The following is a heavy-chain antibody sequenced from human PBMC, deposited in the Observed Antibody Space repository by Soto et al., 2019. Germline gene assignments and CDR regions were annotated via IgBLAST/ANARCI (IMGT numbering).Heavy chain of an antibody. V-gene: IGHV3-48*03. CDR1: GFTFSSYE. CDR2: ISSSGSTI. D-gene: IGHD3-3*01. Sequence: GGSLRLSCAASGFTFSSYEMNWVRQAPGKGLEWVSYISSSGSTIYYADSVKGRFTISRDNAKNSLYLQMNSLRAEDTAVYYCARDKSTIFGVVIAFDIWGQGTMVTVSS. CDR3: ARDKSTIFGVVIAFDI. J-gene: IGHJ3*02.